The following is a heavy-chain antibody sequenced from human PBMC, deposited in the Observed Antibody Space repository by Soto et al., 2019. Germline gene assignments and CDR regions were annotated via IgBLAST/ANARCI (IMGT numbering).Heavy chain of an antibody. J-gene: IGHJ4*02. Sequence: SETLSLTCAVYGGSFSGYYWNWIRQPPGKGLEWIGEINHRGSTYYSPSLKSRVTISVDTSKNQFSLKLSSVTAADTAVYYCARHIHNQGFEYYFDSWGQGTLVTVSS. CDR1: GGSFSGYY. CDR2: INHRGST. CDR3: ARHIHNQGFEYYFDS. D-gene: IGHD1-1*01. V-gene: IGHV4-34*01.